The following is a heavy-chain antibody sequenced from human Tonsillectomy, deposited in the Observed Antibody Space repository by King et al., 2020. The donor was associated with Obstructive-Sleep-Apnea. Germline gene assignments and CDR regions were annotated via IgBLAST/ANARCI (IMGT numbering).Heavy chain of an antibody. CDR1: GGSVSSGDYY. D-gene: IGHD3-22*01. CDR3: ARTRYYYDSNGYYPDY. Sequence: VQLQESGPGLVKPSQTLSLTCTVSGGSVSSGDYYWSWIRQHPGKGLEWIGYIYYSGSTYYNPSLKSRVTISVDTSKNQFSLKLSSVTAADTAVYYCARTRYYYDSNGYYPDYWGQGTLVTVSS. CDR2: IYYSGST. V-gene: IGHV4-31*03. J-gene: IGHJ4*02.